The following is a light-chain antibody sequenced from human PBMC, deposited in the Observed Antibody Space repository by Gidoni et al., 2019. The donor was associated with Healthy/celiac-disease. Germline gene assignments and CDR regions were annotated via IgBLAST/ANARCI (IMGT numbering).Light chain of an antibody. CDR1: QSVSSSY. CDR3: QQYGSSPGYT. J-gene: IGKJ2*01. CDR2: GAS. Sequence: ETVLTPSPGTLSLSPGERATLPCRASQSVSSSYLAWYQQKPGQAPRLLIYGASSRATGIPDRFSGSGSGTDFTLTISRLEPEDFAVYYCQQYGSSPGYTFGQGTKLEIK. V-gene: IGKV3-20*01.